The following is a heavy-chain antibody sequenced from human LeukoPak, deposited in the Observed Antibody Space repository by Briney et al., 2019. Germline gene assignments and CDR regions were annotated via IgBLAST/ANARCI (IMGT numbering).Heavy chain of an antibody. CDR2: ISSSGGSI. CDR1: GFTFGSFE. CDR3: ARVYSSGWTVDY. J-gene: IGHJ4*02. D-gene: IGHD6-19*01. V-gene: IGHV3-48*03. Sequence: GGSLRLSCAASGFTFGSFEMKWVRPAPGEGLEWVSYISSSGGSIYYAGSVKGRFTISRDNAKNSLYLQMNSLRVEDTAVYYCARVYSSGWTVDYWGQGTLVTVSS.